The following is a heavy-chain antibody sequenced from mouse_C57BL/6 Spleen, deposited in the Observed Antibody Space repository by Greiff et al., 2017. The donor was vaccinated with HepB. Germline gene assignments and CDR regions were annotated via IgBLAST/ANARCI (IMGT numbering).Heavy chain of an antibody. Sequence: VQLQQSGAELVKPGASVKISCKASGYAFSSYWMNWVKQRPGKGLEWIGQIYPGDGDTNYNGKFKGKATLTADKSSSTAYMQLSSLTSEDSAVYFCARGLTVVATGAMDYWGQGTSVTVSS. J-gene: IGHJ4*01. CDR1: GYAFSSYW. D-gene: IGHD1-1*01. CDR2: IYPGDGDT. CDR3: ARGLTVVATGAMDY. V-gene: IGHV1-80*01.